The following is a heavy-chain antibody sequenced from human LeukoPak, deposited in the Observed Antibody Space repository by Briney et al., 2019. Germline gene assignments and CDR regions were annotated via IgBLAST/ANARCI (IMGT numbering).Heavy chain of an antibody. J-gene: IGHJ6*03. CDR3: TSERGYGDPLYYYYMDV. Sequence: PGGSLRLSCTASGFTFGDYAMSWFRQAPGKGLEWVGFIRSKAYGGTTEYAASVKGRFTISRDDSKSIAYLQMNSLKTEDTAVYYCTSERGYGDPLYYYYMDVWGKGTTVTVSS. D-gene: IGHD4-17*01. CDR1: GFTFGDYA. V-gene: IGHV3-49*03. CDR2: IRSKAYGGTT.